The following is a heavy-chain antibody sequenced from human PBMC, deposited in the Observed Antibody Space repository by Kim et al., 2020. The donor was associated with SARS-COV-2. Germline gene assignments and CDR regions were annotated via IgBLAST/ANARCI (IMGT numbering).Heavy chain of an antibody. V-gene: IGHV7-4-1*02. CDR3: ARDPRITIFGVVITGYYDYMDV. Sequence: ASVKVSCKASGYTFTSYAMNWVRQAPGQGLEWMGWINTNTGNPTYAQGFTGRFVFSLDTSVSTAYLQISSLKAEDTAVYYCARDPRITIFGVVITGYYDYMDVWGKGTMVTVSS. CDR2: INTNTGNP. D-gene: IGHD3-3*01. J-gene: IGHJ6*03. CDR1: GYTFTSYA.